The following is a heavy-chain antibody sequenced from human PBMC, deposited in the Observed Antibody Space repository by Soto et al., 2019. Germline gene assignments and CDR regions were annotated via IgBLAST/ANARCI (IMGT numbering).Heavy chain of an antibody. V-gene: IGHV1-18*01. J-gene: IGHJ4*02. CDR3: ARDWPYDSSGYYEPHFDY. D-gene: IGHD3-22*01. Sequence: ASVKVSCKASGYTFTSYGISWVRQAPGQGLEWMGWISAYNGNTNYAQKLQGRVTMTTDTSTSTAYMELRSLRSDDTAVYYCARDWPYDSSGYYEPHFDYWGQGTLVTVSS. CDR1: GYTFTSYG. CDR2: ISAYNGNT.